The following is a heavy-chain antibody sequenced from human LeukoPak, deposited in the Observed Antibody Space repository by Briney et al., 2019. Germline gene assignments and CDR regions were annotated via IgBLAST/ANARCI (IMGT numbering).Heavy chain of an antibody. D-gene: IGHD2-21*02. J-gene: IGHJ3*02. Sequence: GGALRLSCAASGFTFSSYGMHWVRQAPGKGLEWVAFIRYDGSNEYYADSVKGRVTTSRDNTKNTLYLQMKSVRDQDTAVYFCAKDLDCWTKAFDIWGQGTMVTVSS. CDR2: IRYDGSNE. V-gene: IGHV3-30*02. CDR3: AKDLDCWTKAFDI. CDR1: GFTFSSYG.